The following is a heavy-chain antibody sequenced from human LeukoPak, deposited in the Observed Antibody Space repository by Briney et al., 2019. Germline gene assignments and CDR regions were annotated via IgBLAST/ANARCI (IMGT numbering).Heavy chain of an antibody. D-gene: IGHD3-10*01. CDR3: ARGAAVWFGESLLDY. J-gene: IGHJ4*02. Sequence: GGSLRLSCAASGFTFSTHWMTWVRQAPGKGLEWVANIREDGGEKYSVASVKGRFTISRDNAKNSPYLQMNSLRAEDTAVYYCARGAAVWFGESLLDYWGQGILVTVSS. V-gene: IGHV3-7*05. CDR1: GFTFSTHW. CDR2: IREDGGEK.